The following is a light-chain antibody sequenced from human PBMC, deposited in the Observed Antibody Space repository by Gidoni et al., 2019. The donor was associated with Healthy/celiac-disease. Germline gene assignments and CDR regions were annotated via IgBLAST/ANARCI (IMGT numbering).Light chain of an antibody. V-gene: IGKV1-9*01. CDR1: QGISSY. Sequence: DIQLTQSPSFLSASVGDRVTITCRASQGISSYLAWYQQKPGKAPKLLIYAASTLQSGVPSRFSGSGSGTEFTLTISSLQPEDFATIYCQQLNSYSLTFGGGTKVEIK. CDR2: AAS. CDR3: QQLNSYSLT. J-gene: IGKJ4*01.